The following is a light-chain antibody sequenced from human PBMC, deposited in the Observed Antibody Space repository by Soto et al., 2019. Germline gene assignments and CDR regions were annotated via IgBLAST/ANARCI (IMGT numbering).Light chain of an antibody. J-gene: IGLJ3*02. V-gene: IGLV2-14*01. Sequence: QSVLTQPASVSGSPGQSITISCTGTSSDIGGYNYVSWYQQYPGKAPNLIIYEVTNRPSGISYRFSGSKSGNTASLTISGLQVEDEADYYCAAWDDSLNGYWVFGGGTKLTVL. CDR2: EVT. CDR3: AAWDDSLNGYWV. CDR1: SSDIGGYNY.